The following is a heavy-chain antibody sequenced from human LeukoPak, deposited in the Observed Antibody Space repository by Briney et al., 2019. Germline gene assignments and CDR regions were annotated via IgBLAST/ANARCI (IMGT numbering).Heavy chain of an antibody. CDR3: ARVKHSSSPVDY. CDR2: IYYSGST. V-gene: IGHV4-59*01. D-gene: IGHD6-13*01. Sequence: PSETLSLTCTVSGGSISSYYWSWIRQPPGKGLEWIGYIYYSGSTNYNPSLKSRVTISVDTSKNQFSLKLSSVTAADTAVYYCARVKHSSSPVDYWGQGTLVTVSS. J-gene: IGHJ4*02. CDR1: GGSISSYY.